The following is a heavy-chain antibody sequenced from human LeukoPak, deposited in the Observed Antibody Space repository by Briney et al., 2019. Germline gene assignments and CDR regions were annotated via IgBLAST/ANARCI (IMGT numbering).Heavy chain of an antibody. Sequence: TGGSLRLSCAASGFTFSSYSMIWVRQAPGKGLEWVSYISSSSSSIYYADSMKGRITISRDNAKNSLYLQMNSLRAEDTAVYYCAKDLRKWELPPYYFDYWGQGTLVTVSS. CDR3: AKDLRKWELPPYYFDY. D-gene: IGHD1-26*01. CDR2: ISSSSSSI. V-gene: IGHV3-21*04. J-gene: IGHJ4*02. CDR1: GFTFSSYS.